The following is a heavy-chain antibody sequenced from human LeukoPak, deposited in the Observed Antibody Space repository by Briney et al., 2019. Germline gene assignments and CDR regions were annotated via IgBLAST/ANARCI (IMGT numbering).Heavy chain of an antibody. V-gene: IGHV3-73*01. D-gene: IGHD1-26*01. CDR3: IIGEATKSFDY. CDR1: GFTFSGSA. J-gene: IGHJ4*02. CDR2: IRSKANSYAT. Sequence: PGGSLRLSCAASGFTFSGSAMHWVRQASGKGLEWVGRIRSKANSYATAYAASVKGRFTISRDDSKNTAYLQMNSLKTEDTAVYYCIIGEATKSFDYGGQGTLVTVPS.